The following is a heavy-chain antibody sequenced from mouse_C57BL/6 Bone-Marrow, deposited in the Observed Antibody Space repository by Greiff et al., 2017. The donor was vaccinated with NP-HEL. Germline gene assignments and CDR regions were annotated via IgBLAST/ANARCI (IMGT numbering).Heavy chain of an antibody. CDR3: ARSGFYSYGSTFDY. CDR1: GYAFTNYL. V-gene: IGHV1-54*01. CDR2: INPGSGGT. D-gene: IGHD1-1*01. Sequence: VQLQQSGAELVRPGTSVKVSCKASGYAFTNYLIEWVKQRPGQGLEWIGVINPGSGGTNYNEKFKGKATLTADKSSSTAYMQLSRLTSEDSAVYFWARSGFYSYGSTFDYWGQGTTLTVSS. J-gene: IGHJ2*01.